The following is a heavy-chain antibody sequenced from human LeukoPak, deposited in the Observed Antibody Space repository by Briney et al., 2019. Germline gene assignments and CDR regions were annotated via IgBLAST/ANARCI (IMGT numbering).Heavy chain of an antibody. J-gene: IGHJ5*02. Sequence: GGSLRLSCAASGFTFDDYTMHWVRQAPGKGLEWVSPISWDGGSTYYADSVKGRFTISRDNSKNSLYLQMNSLRTEDTALYYCAKDAGDSSGWYWFDPWGQGTLVTVSS. CDR3: AKDAGDSSGWYWFDP. CDR1: GFTFDDYT. CDR2: ISWDGGST. D-gene: IGHD6-19*01. V-gene: IGHV3-43*01.